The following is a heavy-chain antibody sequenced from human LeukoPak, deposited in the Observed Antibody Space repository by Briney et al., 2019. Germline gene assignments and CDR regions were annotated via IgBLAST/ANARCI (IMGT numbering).Heavy chain of an antibody. V-gene: IGHV4-39*01. CDR2: IYYSGST. J-gene: IGHJ3*02. D-gene: IGHD3-22*01. CDR3: ARLHYYDSSAAFDI. CDR1: GGSISSYY. Sequence: PSETLSLTCTVSGGSISSYYWGWIRQPPGKGLEWIGSIYYSGSTYYNPSLKSRVTISVDTSKNQFSLKLSSVTAADTAVYYCARLHYYDSSAAFDIWGQGTMVTVSS.